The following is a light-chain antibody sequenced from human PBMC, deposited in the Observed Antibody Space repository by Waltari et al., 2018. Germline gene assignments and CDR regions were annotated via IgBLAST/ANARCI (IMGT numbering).Light chain of an antibody. V-gene: IGKV4-1*01. CDR3: QQYYSSPT. CDR2: WAS. Sequence: DIVMTQSPASLSVSLGGRATVHRWSRQTIFSTSDNKYYLAWYQQKPGQPPKLLIYWASIRESGVPDRFSGSGSGTDFTLTISAVQAEDAAVYYCQQYYSSPTFGGGTKVEIK. CDR1: QTIFSTSDNKYY. J-gene: IGKJ4*01.